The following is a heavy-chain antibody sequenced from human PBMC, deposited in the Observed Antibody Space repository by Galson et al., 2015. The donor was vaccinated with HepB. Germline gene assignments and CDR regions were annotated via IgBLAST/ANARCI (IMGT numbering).Heavy chain of an antibody. CDR1: GGSINSDY. V-gene: IGHV4-59*01. J-gene: IGHJ4*02. Sequence: ETLSLTCTVSGGSINSDYWSWIRQPPGKGLEWIGYVSYSGSTNYNPSLKSPVTISVDTSKNQFSLKLSPVTAADTAVYYCAREYCGGGSCYFDYWGQGTLVTVSS. CDR3: AREYCGGGSCYFDY. CDR2: VSYSGST. D-gene: IGHD2-15*01.